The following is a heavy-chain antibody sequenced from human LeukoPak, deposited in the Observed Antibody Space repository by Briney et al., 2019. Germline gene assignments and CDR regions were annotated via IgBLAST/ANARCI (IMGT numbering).Heavy chain of an antibody. CDR2: IYYSGST. D-gene: IGHD6-13*01. CDR3: ATLIAAGNWFDP. Sequence: PSETLSLTCTVSGGSISGRSYYWGWIRQPPGKGLEWIGSIYYSGSTYYNPSLQSRVTISVGTSKNQFSLKLSSVTAADTAVYYCATLIAAGNWFDPWGQGTLVTVSS. J-gene: IGHJ5*02. V-gene: IGHV4-39*01. CDR1: GGSISGRSYY.